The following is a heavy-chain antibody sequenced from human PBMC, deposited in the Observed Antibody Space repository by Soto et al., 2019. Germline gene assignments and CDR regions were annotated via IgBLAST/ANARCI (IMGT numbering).Heavy chain of an antibody. CDR3: ASLYSGYDTPGVFDY. CDR2: ISSSSSTI. D-gene: IGHD5-12*01. CDR1: GFAFPSYS. Sequence: PGASLRLSREACGFAFPSYSMSCVRQAPGKGLEWVSYISSSSSTIYYADSVKGRFTTSRDNAKNSLYLQMNSLRAEDTAVYYCASLYSGYDTPGVFDYWGQGT. V-gene: IGHV3-48*01. J-gene: IGHJ4*02.